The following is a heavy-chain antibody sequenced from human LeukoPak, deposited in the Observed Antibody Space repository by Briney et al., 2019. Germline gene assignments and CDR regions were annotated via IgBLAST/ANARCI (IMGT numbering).Heavy chain of an antibody. CDR3: ARHARTDEQQLVRQS. D-gene: IGHD6-13*01. V-gene: IGHV4-59*08. CDR1: GGSISSYY. CDR2: IYYSGST. J-gene: IGHJ4*02. Sequence: PAETLSLTCTVSGGSISSYYWSWIRQPPGKGLEWIGYIYYSGSTNYNPSLKSRVTISVDTSKNQFSLKLSTVTAADTAVYYCARHARTDEQQLVRQSWGQGTLVTVSS.